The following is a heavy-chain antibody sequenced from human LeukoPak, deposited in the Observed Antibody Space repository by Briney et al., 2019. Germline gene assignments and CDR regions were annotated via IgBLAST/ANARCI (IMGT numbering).Heavy chain of an antibody. J-gene: IGHJ5*02. CDR3: AREPSDYGDYGWFDP. CDR1: GFSFRSYA. D-gene: IGHD4-17*01. V-gene: IGHV3-30*01. CDR2: ISYDGRNK. Sequence: GGSLRLSCAASGFSFRSYALHWVRQASGKGLEWVAVISYDGRNKYYADSVKGRFTISRDNSKNTLYLQMNSLRGEDTAVYYCAREPSDYGDYGWFDPWGQGTLVTVSS.